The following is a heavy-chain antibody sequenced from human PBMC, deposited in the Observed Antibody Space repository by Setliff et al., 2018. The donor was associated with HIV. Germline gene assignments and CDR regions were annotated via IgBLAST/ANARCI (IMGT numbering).Heavy chain of an antibody. CDR1: GYTITGFY. CDR2: INPQTGGT. Sequence: GASVKVSCKASGYTITGFYTHWVRQAPGHRPEWVGWINPQTGGTNFAQKFQGRITMTSDTSVNTVFIELSRLKSDDTALYYCARDLRNSNTLFGVLNFVFDLWGQGTLVTVSS. D-gene: IGHD3-3*01. CDR3: ARDLRNSNTLFGVLNFVFDL. V-gene: IGHV1-2*02. J-gene: IGHJ4*02.